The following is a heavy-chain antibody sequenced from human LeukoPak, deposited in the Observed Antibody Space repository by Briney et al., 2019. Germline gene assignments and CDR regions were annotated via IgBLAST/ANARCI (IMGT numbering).Heavy chain of an antibody. D-gene: IGHD3-22*01. V-gene: IGHV1-46*03. CDR1: GYTFTSYG. CDR3: ASEGVTLLH. Sequence: ASVKVSCKASGYTFTSYGISWVRQAPGQGLEWMGIINPSGGSTSCAQKFQGRVTMTRDTSTSTVYMELSSLRSEDTAVYYCASEGVTLLHWGQGTLVTVSS. J-gene: IGHJ4*02. CDR2: INPSGGST.